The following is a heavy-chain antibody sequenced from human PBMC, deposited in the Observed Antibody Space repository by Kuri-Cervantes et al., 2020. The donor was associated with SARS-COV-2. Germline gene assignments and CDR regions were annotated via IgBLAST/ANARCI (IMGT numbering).Heavy chain of an antibody. CDR1: GGSISSSSYY. CDR3: ARGGTYYYGSGSYYRYYYYGMDV. V-gene: IGHV4-39*07. Sequence: SETLSLTCTVSGGSISSSSYYWGWIRQPPGKGLEWIGEINHSGSTNYNPSLKSRVTISVDTSKNQFSLKLSSVTAADTAVYYCARGGTYYYGSGSYYRYYYYGMDVWGQGTTVTVSS. D-gene: IGHD3-10*01. J-gene: IGHJ6*02. CDR2: INHSGST.